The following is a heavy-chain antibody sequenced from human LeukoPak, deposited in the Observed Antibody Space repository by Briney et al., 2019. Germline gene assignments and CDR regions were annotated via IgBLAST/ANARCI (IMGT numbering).Heavy chain of an antibody. J-gene: IGHJ4*02. CDR3: ARDAPQNCSGGTCFPF. D-gene: IGHD2-15*01. CDR2: INPNSGVT. CDR1: GYTFSDYY. Sequence: GASVKVSCKASGYTFSDYYIHWVRQAPGQGLEWMRWINPNSGVTKYALKFQGRVTMTRDTSISTAYMELSGLTSDDTALYYCARDAPQNCSGGTCFPFWGQGTLVTVSS. V-gene: IGHV1-2*02.